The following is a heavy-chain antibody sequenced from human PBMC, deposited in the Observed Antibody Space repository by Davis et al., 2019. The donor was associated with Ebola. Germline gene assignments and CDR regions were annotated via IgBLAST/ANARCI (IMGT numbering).Heavy chain of an antibody. CDR2: IRSKANSYAT. J-gene: IGHJ4*02. CDR1: GFTFSGSA. V-gene: IGHV3-73*01. Sequence: GGSLRLSCAASGFTFSGSAMHWVRQASGKGLDWVGRIRSKANSYATAYAASVKGRFTISRDDSKNTAYLQMNSLKTEDTAVYYCTSNGAGSYEDYWGQGTLVTVSS. D-gene: IGHD1-26*01. CDR3: TSNGAGSYEDY.